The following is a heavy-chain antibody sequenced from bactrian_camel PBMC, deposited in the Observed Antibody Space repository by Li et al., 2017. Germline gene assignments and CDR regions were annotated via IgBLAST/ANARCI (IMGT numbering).Heavy chain of an antibody. Sequence: HVQLVESGGGSVQAGGSLTLSCAVTGGSLRRYCVAWFRQAPGKEREGVLGLDTDGSLSYRPAVKDRFTISKDYNNNTLYLRMNSLRPDDTATYFFAADEDAPKRTCSLMSTYTHWGQGTQVTVS. CDR1: GGSLRRYC. D-gene: IGHD1*01. CDR3: AADEDAPKRTCSLMSTYTH. J-gene: IGHJ4*01. V-gene: IGHV3S6*01. CDR2: LDTDGSLS.